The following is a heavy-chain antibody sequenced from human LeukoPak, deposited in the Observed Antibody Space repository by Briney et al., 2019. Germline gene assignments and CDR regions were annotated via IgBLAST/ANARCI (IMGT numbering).Heavy chain of an antibody. Sequence: GRSLRLSCAASRFSVNRYGMHWVRQAPGKGLEWVAAIWVDGNNDYYADSVKGRFTISRDNSKNSLHLQMNLLTAEATAIYYCARAMISSGWFPAFDLWGQGTLVTVSP. V-gene: IGHV3-33*01. CDR3: ARAMISSGWFPAFDL. CDR2: IWVDGNND. D-gene: IGHD6-19*01. J-gene: IGHJ4*02. CDR1: RFSVNRYG.